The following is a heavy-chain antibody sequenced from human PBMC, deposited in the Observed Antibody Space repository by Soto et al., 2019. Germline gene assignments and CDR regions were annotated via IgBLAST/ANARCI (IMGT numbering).Heavy chain of an antibody. CDR3: ARNRAVLAARFRRGNWFDP. D-gene: IGHD6-6*01. Sequence: VSVKVSCKASGYTFTSYDINWVRQATGQGLEWMGWMNPNSGNTGYAQKFQGRVTMTRNTSISTAYMELSSLRSEDTAVYYCARNRAVLAARFRRGNWFDPWGQGTLVTVSS. J-gene: IGHJ5*02. CDR1: GYTFTSYD. V-gene: IGHV1-8*01. CDR2: MNPNSGNT.